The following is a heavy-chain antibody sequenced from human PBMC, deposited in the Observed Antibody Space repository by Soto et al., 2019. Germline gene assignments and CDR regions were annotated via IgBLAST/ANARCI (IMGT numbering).Heavy chain of an antibody. V-gene: IGHV3-23*01. CDR2: ISGSGGST. D-gene: IGHD5-18*01. CDR3: AKDSRVDTAMVYYYYYGMDV. Sequence: GGSLRLSCAASGFTFSSYAMSWVRQAPGKGLEWVSAISGSGGSTYYADSVKGRFTISRDNSKNTLYLQMNSLRAEDTAVYYCAKDSRVDTAMVYYYYYGMDVWGQGTTVTVSS. CDR1: GFTFSSYA. J-gene: IGHJ6*02.